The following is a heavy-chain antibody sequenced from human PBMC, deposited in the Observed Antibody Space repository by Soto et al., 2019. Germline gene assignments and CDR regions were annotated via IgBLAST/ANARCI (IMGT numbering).Heavy chain of an antibody. CDR3: ARDPSHYYGSGSYYKPVDY. D-gene: IGHD3-10*01. V-gene: IGHV3-21*01. Sequence: PGGSLRLSCAASGFTFSSYSMNWVRQAPGKGLEWVSSISSSSSYIYYADSVKGRFTISRDNAKNSLYLQMNSLRAEDTAVYYCARDPSHYYGSGSYYKPVDYWGQGTLVTVSS. CDR2: ISSSSSYI. J-gene: IGHJ4*02. CDR1: GFTFSSYS.